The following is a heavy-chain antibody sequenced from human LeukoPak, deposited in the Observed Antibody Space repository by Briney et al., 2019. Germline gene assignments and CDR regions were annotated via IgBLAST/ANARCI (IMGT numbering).Heavy chain of an antibody. CDR1: GGSFSGYY. CDR2: INHSGST. CDR3: ARASHYDYVWGSYRRDAFDI. D-gene: IGHD3-16*02. Sequence: PSETLSLTCAVYGGSFSGYYWSWIRQPPGKGLGWIGEINHSGSTNYNPSLKSRVTISVDTSKNQFSLKLSSVTAADTAVYYCARASHYDYVWGSYRRDAFDIWGQGTMVTVSS. V-gene: IGHV4-34*01. J-gene: IGHJ3*02.